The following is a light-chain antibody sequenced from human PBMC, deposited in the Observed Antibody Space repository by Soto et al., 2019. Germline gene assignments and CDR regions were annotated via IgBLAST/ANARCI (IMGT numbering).Light chain of an antibody. Sequence: AIRMTQSPSSFSASTGDRVTITCRASQGISSYLAWYQQKPGKAPKLLIYAASTLQSGVPSRFSGSGSVTDFTLTISCLQSEDVATYYCQQYYSYPRTFGQGTKLEIK. CDR2: AAS. J-gene: IGKJ2*02. V-gene: IGKV1-8*01. CDR3: QQYYSYPRT. CDR1: QGISSY.